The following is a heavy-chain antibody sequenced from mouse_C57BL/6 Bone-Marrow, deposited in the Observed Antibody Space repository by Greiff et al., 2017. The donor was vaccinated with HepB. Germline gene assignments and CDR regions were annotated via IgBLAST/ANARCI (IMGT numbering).Heavy chain of an antibody. CDR3: ARVENAYYSNYVGYYFDY. V-gene: IGHV5-4*03. D-gene: IGHD2-5*01. J-gene: IGHJ2*01. Sequence: EVKLMESGGDLVKPGGSLKLSCAASGFTFSSYAMSWVRQTPEKRLEWVATISDGGSYTYYPDNVKGRFTISRDNAKNNLYLQMSHLKSEDTAMYYCARVENAYYSNYVGYYFDYWGQGTTLTVSS. CDR2: ISDGGSYT. CDR1: GFTFSSYA.